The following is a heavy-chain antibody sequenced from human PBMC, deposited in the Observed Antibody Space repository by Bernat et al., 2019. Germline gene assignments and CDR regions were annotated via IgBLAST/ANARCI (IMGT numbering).Heavy chain of an antibody. Sequence: QVQLVESGGGVVQPGRSLRLSCAASGFTFSSYGMHWVRQAPGKGLEWVAVISYDGSNKYYADSVKGRFTISRDNPKNTLYLQMNSLRAEDTAVYYCAKSWGYYDEEAFDIWGQGTMVTVSS. CDR2: ISYDGSNK. V-gene: IGHV3-30*18. CDR1: GFTFSSYG. J-gene: IGHJ3*02. CDR3: AKSWGYYDEEAFDI. D-gene: IGHD3-22*01.